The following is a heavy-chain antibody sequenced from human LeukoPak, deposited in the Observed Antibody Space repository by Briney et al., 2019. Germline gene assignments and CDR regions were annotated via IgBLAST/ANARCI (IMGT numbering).Heavy chain of an antibody. CDR1: GFTFSDYY. D-gene: IGHD3-10*01. CDR2: ISSSSSYT. CDR3: ARAHYGSGAPFDY. J-gene: IGHJ4*02. Sequence: GGSLRLSCAASGFTFSDYYMSWIRQAPGKGLEWVSYISSSSSYTNYADSVKGRFTISRDNAKNSLYLQMNSLRAEDTAVYYCARAHYGSGAPFDYGGQGTLVTVSS. V-gene: IGHV3-11*03.